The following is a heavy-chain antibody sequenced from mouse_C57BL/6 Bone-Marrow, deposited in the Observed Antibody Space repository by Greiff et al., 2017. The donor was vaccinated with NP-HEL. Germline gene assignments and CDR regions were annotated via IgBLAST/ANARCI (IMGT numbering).Heavy chain of an antibody. CDR2: IYPRSGNT. J-gene: IGHJ3*01. CDR3: ARASYYYGSSLAWFAY. D-gene: IGHD1-1*01. Sequence: QVQLQQSGAELARPGASVKLSCKASGYTFTSYGISWVKQRPGQGLEWIGVIYPRSGNTYYNEKFKGKATLTADKSSSTAYMGLRSLTSEDAAVYFCARASYYYGSSLAWFAYWGQGTLVTVSA. CDR1: GYTFTSYG. V-gene: IGHV1-81*01.